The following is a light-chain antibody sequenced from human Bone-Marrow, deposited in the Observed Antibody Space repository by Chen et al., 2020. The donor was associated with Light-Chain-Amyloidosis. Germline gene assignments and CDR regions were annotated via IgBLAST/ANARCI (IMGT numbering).Light chain of an antibody. J-gene: IGKJ1*01. V-gene: IGKV3-15*01. Sequence: VMTQSPVALSVSPGDTATLSCRARQSIRGNLAWYQQRPGQAPRLLIYGPSARATGIPARFSGSGFETDFTLTISTIQSEDFAVYYCQQYNNWPLTFGQGTRVDIK. CDR3: QQYNNWPLT. CDR1: QSIRGN. CDR2: GPS.